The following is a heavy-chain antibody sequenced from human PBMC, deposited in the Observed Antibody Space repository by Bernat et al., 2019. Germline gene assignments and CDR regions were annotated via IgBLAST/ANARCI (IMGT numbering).Heavy chain of an antibody. V-gene: IGHV3-30*18. J-gene: IGHJ4*02. CDR2: ISYDGSNK. D-gene: IGHD4-17*01. Sequence: VQLVESGGGVVQPGRSLRLSCAASGFTFSSYGMHWVRQAPGKGLEWVAVISYDGSNKYYADSVKGRFTISRDNSKNTLYLQKNSRRDEDTAVYCCEKEYGDYGWCDYWGQGTLVTVSA. CDR3: EKEYGDYGWCDY. CDR1: GFTFSSYG.